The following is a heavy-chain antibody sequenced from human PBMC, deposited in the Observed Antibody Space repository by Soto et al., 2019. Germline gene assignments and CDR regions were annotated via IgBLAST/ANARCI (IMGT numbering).Heavy chain of an antibody. CDR1: RFTFSTYE. J-gene: IGHJ4*02. D-gene: IGHD2-2*01. CDR3: VRYCSTTLCNGVATRTFDY. Sequence: PGGSLRLSCAASRFTFSTYEMNWVRQAPGKGLEWVSYISSSGNTVYYADSVKGQFTISRDNTRNSLYLQMNSLRDEDTALYYCVRYCSTTLCNGVATRTFDYWGQGTLVTVSS. V-gene: IGHV3-48*03. CDR2: ISSSGNTV.